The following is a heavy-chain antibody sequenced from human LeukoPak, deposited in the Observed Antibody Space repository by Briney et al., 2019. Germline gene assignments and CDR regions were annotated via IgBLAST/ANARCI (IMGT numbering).Heavy chain of an antibody. Sequence: TSGESLKISCKGSGYSFPSYWIGWVRQMPGKGLEWMGIIYPGDSDTRYSPSFQGQVTISADKSISTAYLQWSSLKASDTAMYYCARRSDYGGKSLDYWGQGTLVTVSS. CDR3: ARRSDYGGKSLDY. D-gene: IGHD4-23*01. CDR2: IYPGDSDT. V-gene: IGHV5-51*01. J-gene: IGHJ4*02. CDR1: GYSFPSYW.